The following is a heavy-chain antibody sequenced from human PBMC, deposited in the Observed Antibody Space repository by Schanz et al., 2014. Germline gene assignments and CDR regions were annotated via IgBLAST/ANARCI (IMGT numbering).Heavy chain of an antibody. V-gene: IGHV1-8*01. D-gene: IGHD5-18*01. J-gene: IGHJ4*02. CDR1: GYTFTSYD. CDR2: MNPDSGNT. Sequence: VQLVQSGAEVKRPGASVRVSCKASGYTFTSYDFNWVRQAPGQGLEWMGWMNPDSGNTGYAQKFQGRVTMTTDTSTGTAYMELRSLRSDDTAVYYCARDRVYSYGLPADYWGQGTLVTVSS. CDR3: ARDRVYSYGLPADY.